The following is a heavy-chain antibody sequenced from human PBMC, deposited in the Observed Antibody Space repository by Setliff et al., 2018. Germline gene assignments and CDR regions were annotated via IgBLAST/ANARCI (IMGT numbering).Heavy chain of an antibody. Sequence: ASVKVSCKASGGTLRTYAFNWVRQAPGQGLEWVGGILPLFGSATYARKFQGRVTITADESTSTTYREVSSLTSEDTAEYFCARGPISGSGTYYGADWGQGTLVTVSS. J-gene: IGHJ4*02. D-gene: IGHD3-10*01. CDR1: GGTLRTYA. CDR2: ILPLFGSA. CDR3: ARGPISGSGTYYGAD. V-gene: IGHV1-69*13.